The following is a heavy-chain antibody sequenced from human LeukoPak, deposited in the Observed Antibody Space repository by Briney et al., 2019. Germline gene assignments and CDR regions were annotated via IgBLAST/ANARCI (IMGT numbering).Heavy chain of an antibody. CDR3: ATWGVVTASRGHEFDY. J-gene: IGHJ4*02. CDR2: ISGSGGST. V-gene: IGHV3-23*01. Sequence: GGSLRLSCAASGFTFSSYAMSWVRQAPGKGLEWVSAISGSGGSTYYADSVKGRFTISRDNSKNTLYLQMNSLRAEDTAVYYCATWGVVTASRGHEFDYWGQGTLVTVSS. CDR1: GFTFSSYA. D-gene: IGHD2-21*02.